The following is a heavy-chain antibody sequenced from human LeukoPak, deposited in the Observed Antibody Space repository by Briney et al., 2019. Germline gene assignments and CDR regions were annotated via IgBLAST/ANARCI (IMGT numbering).Heavy chain of an antibody. CDR1: GYTFTSYG. Sequence: ASVKVSCKASGYTFTSYGINWVRQAPGQGLESMGWINAYNGNTIYALKLQGRVTMNTDTSTNTAYMEVRSLRSDDTAVYYCARDQEFGIAAVKSWFDPWGQGTLVTVSS. J-gene: IGHJ5*02. D-gene: IGHD6-13*01. CDR2: INAYNGNT. V-gene: IGHV1-18*01. CDR3: ARDQEFGIAAVKSWFDP.